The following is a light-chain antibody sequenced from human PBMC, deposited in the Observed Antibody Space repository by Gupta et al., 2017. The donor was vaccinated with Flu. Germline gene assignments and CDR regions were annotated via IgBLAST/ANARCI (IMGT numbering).Light chain of an antibody. CDR2: ENT. J-gene: IGLJ2*01. Sequence: QSGLAQPPSVSGAPGQRVTISCTGSSSNFGAHYDVHRYQHLPGTAPKLLIYENTNRPSGVPDRFSGSKSDTSATLAITGLQAEDEADYYCQSFDTSLSVIFGGGTRLTVL. V-gene: IGLV1-40*01. CDR3: QSFDTSLSVI. CDR1: SSNFGAHYD.